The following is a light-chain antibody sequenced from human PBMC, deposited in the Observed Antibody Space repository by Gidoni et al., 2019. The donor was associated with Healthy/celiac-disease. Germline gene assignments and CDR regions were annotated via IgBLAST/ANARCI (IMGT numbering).Light chain of an antibody. Sequence: EIVLTQSPGTLSLSPGERATLSCRASQSVSSSYLAWYQQKPGQAPRLLIYGASSRATGIPDRFSGSGSGTDFTLTISRLEPEDFAVYYCQQYGSSPVAFXQXTKLEIK. CDR1: QSVSSSY. J-gene: IGKJ2*01. V-gene: IGKV3-20*01. CDR3: QQYGSSPVA. CDR2: GAS.